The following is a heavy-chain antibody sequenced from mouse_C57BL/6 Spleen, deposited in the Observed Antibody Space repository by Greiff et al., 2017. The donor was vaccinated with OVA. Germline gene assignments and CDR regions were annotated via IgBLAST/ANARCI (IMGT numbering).Heavy chain of an antibody. CDR1: GFTFSSYA. Sequence: EVKVEESGEGLVKPGGSLKLSCAASGFTFSSYAMSWVRQTPEKRLEWVAYISSGGAYIYYADTVKGRFTISRDNARNTLYLQMSSLKSEDTAMYYCTRNYYGSRSYFDYWGQGTTLTVSS. D-gene: IGHD1-1*01. CDR2: ISSGGAYI. J-gene: IGHJ2*01. V-gene: IGHV5-9-1*02. CDR3: TRNYYGSRSYFDY.